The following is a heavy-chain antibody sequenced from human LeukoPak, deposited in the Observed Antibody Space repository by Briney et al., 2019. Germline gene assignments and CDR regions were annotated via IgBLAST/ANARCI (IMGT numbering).Heavy chain of an antibody. V-gene: IGHV3-7*01. D-gene: IGHD6-13*01. J-gene: IGHJ4*02. CDR3: ARGNSYSSSWYFDY. CDR1: GFTFSSYW. CDR2: IKQDGSEK. Sequence: GGSLRLSCAASGFTFSSYWMSWVRQAPGKGLEWVANIKQDGSEKYYVDSVKGRFTISRDNAKNSLYLQMNSLRAEDTAVYYCARGNSYSSSWYFDYWGQGTLITVSS.